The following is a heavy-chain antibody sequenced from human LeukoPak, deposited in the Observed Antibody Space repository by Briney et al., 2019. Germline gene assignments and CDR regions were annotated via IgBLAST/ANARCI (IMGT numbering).Heavy chain of an antibody. J-gene: IGHJ4*02. D-gene: IGHD1-14*01. CDR3: ARERDRRVTSPYFDY. V-gene: IGHV3-66*01. CDR1: GFTVSSNY. Sequence: PGGSLRLSCAASGFTVSSNYMSWVRQAPGKGLEWVSVIYSGGNTYYADSVKGRFTISRDNSKNTLYLQMNSLRAEDTAVYYCARERDRRVTSPYFDYWGQGTLVTVSS. CDR2: IYSGGNT.